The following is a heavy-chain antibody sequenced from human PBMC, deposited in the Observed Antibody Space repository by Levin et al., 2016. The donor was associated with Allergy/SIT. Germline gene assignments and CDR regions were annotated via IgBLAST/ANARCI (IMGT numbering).Heavy chain of an antibody. Sequence: GESLKISCAASGFTFSDYGIHWVRQTPGKGLERVAVIWSDRSKRDYADSVKGRFTISRDNSKNTYLQMNSLRAEDTAVYYCARDMRSGYVDYWGQGTLVTVSS. CDR3: ARDMRSGYVDY. CDR2: IWSDRSKR. CDR1: GFTFSDYG. D-gene: IGHD3-3*01. V-gene: IGHV3-33*01. J-gene: IGHJ4*02.